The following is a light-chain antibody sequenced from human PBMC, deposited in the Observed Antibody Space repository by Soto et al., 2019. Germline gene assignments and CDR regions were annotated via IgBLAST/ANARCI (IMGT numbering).Light chain of an antibody. CDR2: LTSDGSN. J-gene: IGLJ3*02. Sequence: QLVLPQSPSASASLGASVKLTCTLSSGHSSYTIAWHQQQPEKGLRYLVTLTSDGSNSKGDGIPDSFSGSSSGAERYLSIASLQSADESDYYCQTWGTGIEVFGGGTKLTVL. CDR3: QTWGTGIEV. V-gene: IGLV4-69*02. CDR1: SGHSSYT.